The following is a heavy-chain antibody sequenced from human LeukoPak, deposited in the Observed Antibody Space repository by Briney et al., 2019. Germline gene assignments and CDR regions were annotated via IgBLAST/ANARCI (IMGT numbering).Heavy chain of an antibody. J-gene: IGHJ3*02. Sequence: PSETLSLTCGVSGGSIITSNWWTWVRQPPGKGLEWIGEIYHTEKTNYNPSLKSRVTISLGKSKNQFSLKLASVAAADTAVYYCARNGPTAAGAFDIWGQGTTVIVSS. CDR2: IYHTEKT. D-gene: IGHD6-13*01. V-gene: IGHV4/OR15-8*02. CDR1: GGSIITSNW. CDR3: ARNGPTAAGAFDI.